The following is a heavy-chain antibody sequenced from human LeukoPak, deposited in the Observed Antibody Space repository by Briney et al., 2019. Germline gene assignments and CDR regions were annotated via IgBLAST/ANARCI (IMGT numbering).Heavy chain of an antibody. V-gene: IGHV3-11*01. CDR2: ISSSGSTI. CDR1: GFTFSDYY. CDR3: ARAKHYDYVWGSYRYNPSFDY. D-gene: IGHD3-16*02. Sequence: PGGSLRLSYAASGFTFSDYYMSWIRQAPGKGLEWVSYISSSGSTIYYADSVKGRFTISRDNAKNSLYLQMNSLRAEDTAVYYCARAKHYDYVWGSYRYNPSFDYWGQGTLVTVSS. J-gene: IGHJ4*02.